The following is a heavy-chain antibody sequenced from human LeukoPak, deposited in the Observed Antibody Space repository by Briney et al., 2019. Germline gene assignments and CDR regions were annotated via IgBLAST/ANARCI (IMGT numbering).Heavy chain of an antibody. CDR1: GFTFSSYW. Sequence: GGSLRLSCAASGFTFSSYWMHWVRQAPGKGLVWVSRINSDGSSTSYADSVKGRFTISRDNSKNTLYLQMNSLRAEDTAVYYCARDSEDIVVVPAAPSGYWGQGTLVTVSS. CDR2: INSDGSST. D-gene: IGHD2-2*01. J-gene: IGHJ4*02. V-gene: IGHV3-74*01. CDR3: ARDSEDIVVVPAAPSGY.